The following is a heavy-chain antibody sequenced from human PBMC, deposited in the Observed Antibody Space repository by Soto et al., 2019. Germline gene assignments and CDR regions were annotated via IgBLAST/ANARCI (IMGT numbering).Heavy chain of an antibody. CDR2: IIPIFGTA. J-gene: IGHJ4*02. Sequence: QVQLVQSGAEVKKPGSSVKVSCKASGGTFSSYAISWVRQAPGQGLEWMGGIIPIFGTANYAQKFQGRVTITADESTSTACMERSSLRSEDTAVYYCARGSYSSGWYFQQSGDYWGQGTLVTVSS. D-gene: IGHD6-19*01. CDR1: GGTFSSYA. CDR3: ARGSYSSGWYFQQSGDY. V-gene: IGHV1-69*01.